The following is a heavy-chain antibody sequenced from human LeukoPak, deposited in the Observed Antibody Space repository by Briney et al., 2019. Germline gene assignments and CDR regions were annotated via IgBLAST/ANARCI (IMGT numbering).Heavy chain of an antibody. J-gene: IGHJ5*02. CDR1: GNSFSNYW. Sequence: GESPKISCKGSGNSFSNYWISWVRQMPGKGLEWMGIIYPDDSDTRYRPSFQGQVTISADKSISTAYLQWSSLKASDTAMYYCARLAVDCSNYVGWFDPWGQGTLVTVSS. CDR3: ARLAVDCSNYVGWFDP. D-gene: IGHD4-11*01. V-gene: IGHV5-51*01. CDR2: IYPDDSDT.